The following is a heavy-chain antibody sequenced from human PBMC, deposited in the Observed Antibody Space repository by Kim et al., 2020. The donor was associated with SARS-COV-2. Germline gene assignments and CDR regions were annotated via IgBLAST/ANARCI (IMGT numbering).Heavy chain of an antibody. Sequence: TYSADSVKGRFTISRDNSKSTLFLQMNDLRAEDTAIYYCAKDTGLRYFDYWGQGTLVTVSS. J-gene: IGHJ4*02. V-gene: IGHV3-23*01. D-gene: IGHD4-17*01. CDR3: AKDTGLRYFDY. CDR2: T.